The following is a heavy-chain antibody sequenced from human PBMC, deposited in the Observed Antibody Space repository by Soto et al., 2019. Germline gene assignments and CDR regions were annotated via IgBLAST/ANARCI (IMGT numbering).Heavy chain of an antibody. CDR3: ASGIQLWLRRINNGYSG. CDR1: GGTFSTYA. CDR2: IIPMFGTA. Sequence: QVQLVQSGAEVKKPESSVKVSCKAPGGTFSTYAISGVRQAPGQGLEWMGGIIPMFGTANYAQRFQDRVTXTXXESTNTVYMELSSLRSEDTAVYFCASGIQLWLRRINNGYSGWGQGTLVTVSS. D-gene: IGHD5-18*01. V-gene: IGHV1-69*05. J-gene: IGHJ4*02.